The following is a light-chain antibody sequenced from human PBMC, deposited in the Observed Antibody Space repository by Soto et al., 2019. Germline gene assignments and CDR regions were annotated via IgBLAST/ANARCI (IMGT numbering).Light chain of an antibody. CDR1: NIGSKS. J-gene: IGLJ1*01. CDR2: YDS. V-gene: IGLV3-21*04. Sequence: SYELTQPPSVSVAPGKTARITCGGNNIGSKSVHWYQQKPGQAPVLVIYYDSDRPSGIPERFSGSNSGNTATLTIRRVEAGDEADYYCQVWDSSSDHSYVCGTGTQLTVL. CDR3: QVWDSSSDHSYV.